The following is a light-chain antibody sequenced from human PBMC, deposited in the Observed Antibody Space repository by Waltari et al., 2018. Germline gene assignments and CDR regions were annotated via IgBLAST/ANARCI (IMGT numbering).Light chain of an antibody. CDR3: GTWDDSLSRPV. J-gene: IGLJ3*02. Sequence: QSVLTQPPSASGTPGQRVTISCSGSSSNIESNYVYWYQQFPGTAPKVLMFKNNPRPSGVSYRLSASKSGASASLAISGLRSDDEADYYCGTWDDSLSRPVFGGGTKLTVL. V-gene: IGLV1-47*01. CDR2: KNN. CDR1: SSNIESNY.